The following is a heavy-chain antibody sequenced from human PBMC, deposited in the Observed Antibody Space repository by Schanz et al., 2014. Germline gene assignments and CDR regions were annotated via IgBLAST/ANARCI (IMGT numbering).Heavy chain of an antibody. Sequence: VQLVESGGGLVQPGGSLRLSCVASGFAFSSFAMTWVRQAPGKGLEWVAILWHDGSKKYYADSVKGRFTISRDNAKNSLFLQMNSLRAEDTAVYYCARGGPAYYFDDWGQGTLVTVSS. CDR3: ARGGPAYYFDD. CDR1: GFAFSSFA. V-gene: IGHV3-33*08. J-gene: IGHJ4*02. CDR2: LWHDGSKK.